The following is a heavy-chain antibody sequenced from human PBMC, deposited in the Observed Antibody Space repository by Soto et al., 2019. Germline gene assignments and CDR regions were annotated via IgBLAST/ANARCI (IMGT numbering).Heavy chain of an antibody. J-gene: IGHJ4*02. CDR1: GFTFSSYA. CDR2: ISSNGGST. V-gene: IGHV3-64D*06. D-gene: IGHD3-22*01. Sequence: GGSLRLSCSASGFTFSSYAMHWVRQAPGKGLEYVSAISSNGGSTYYADSVKGRFTISRDNSKNTLYLQMSSLRAEDTAVYYCVKPTKAPHDYDSSGYHPFFDYWGQGILVTVSS. CDR3: VKPTKAPHDYDSSGYHPFFDY.